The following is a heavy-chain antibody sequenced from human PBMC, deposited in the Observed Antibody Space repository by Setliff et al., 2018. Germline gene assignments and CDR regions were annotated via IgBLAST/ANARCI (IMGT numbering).Heavy chain of an antibody. J-gene: IGHJ4*02. CDR1: GDSISSRTYY. CDR3: ARLPNYVWGSPVDY. CDR2: IYTSWST. Sequence: PSETLSLTCTVSGDSISSRTYYWSWIRQPAGKGLVWIGHIYTSWSTISNPSLKSRVTISLDTSKNQFSPKLSSVTAADTAVYYCARLPNYVWGSPVDYWGQGTLVTVSS. D-gene: IGHD3-16*01. V-gene: IGHV4-61*09.